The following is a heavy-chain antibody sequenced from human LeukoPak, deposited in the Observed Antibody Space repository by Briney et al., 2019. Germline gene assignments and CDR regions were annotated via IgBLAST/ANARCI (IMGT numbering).Heavy chain of an antibody. CDR1: GGSISSYY. D-gene: IGHD3-22*01. CDR2: IYYSGST. Sequence: SETLSLTCTVSGGSISSYYWSWIRQPPGKGLEWIGYIYYSGSTNYNPSLKSRVTISVDTSKNQFSLKLSSVTAADTAVYYCARGDGYYDSSGYFYFDYWGQGTLVTVSS. V-gene: IGHV4-59*01. J-gene: IGHJ4*02. CDR3: ARGDGYYDSSGYFYFDY.